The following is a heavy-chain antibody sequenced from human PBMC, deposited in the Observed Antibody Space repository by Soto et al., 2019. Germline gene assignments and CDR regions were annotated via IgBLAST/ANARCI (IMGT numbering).Heavy chain of an antibody. D-gene: IGHD6-13*01. V-gene: IGHV1-2*02. J-gene: IGHJ5*02. CDR1: GYTFTGYY. CDR3: ARYSSPLNWLDP. Sequence: ASVKVSCKASGYTFTGYYIHWVRQAPGQGLEWMGWINPDSGGTNYAQKFQGRVTMTRDTSISTAYMEPSRLRSDDTAVYYCARYSSPLNWLDPWGQGTLVTVSS. CDR2: INPDSGGT.